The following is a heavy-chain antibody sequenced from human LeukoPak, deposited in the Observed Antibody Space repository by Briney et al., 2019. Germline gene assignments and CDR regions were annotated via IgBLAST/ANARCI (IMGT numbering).Heavy chain of an antibody. D-gene: IGHD6-13*01. CDR2: IDWDDDK. V-gene: IGHV2-70*04. CDR1: GFSLSTSGMR. Sequence: KESGPALVKPTQTLTLTCTFSGFSLSTSGMRVSWIRQPPGKALEWLARIDWDDDKFYSTSLKTRLTISKNTSKNQVVLTMTNMDPVDTATYYCARTQAAGLDYWGQGTLVTVSS. J-gene: IGHJ4*02. CDR3: ARTQAAGLDY.